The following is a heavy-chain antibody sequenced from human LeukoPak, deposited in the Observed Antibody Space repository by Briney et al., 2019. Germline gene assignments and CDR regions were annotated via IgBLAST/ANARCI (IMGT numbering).Heavy chain of an antibody. Sequence: GGSLRLSCAASGFTFSSYAMHWVRQAPGKGLEWVAVISYDGSNKYYADPVKGRFTISRDNSKNTLYLQMNSLRAEDTAVYYCAKDRRVTMIVVVIGALFDYWGQGTLVTVSS. V-gene: IGHV3-30-3*01. CDR2: ISYDGSNK. CDR1: GFTFSSYA. J-gene: IGHJ4*02. CDR3: AKDRRVTMIVVVIGALFDY. D-gene: IGHD3-22*01.